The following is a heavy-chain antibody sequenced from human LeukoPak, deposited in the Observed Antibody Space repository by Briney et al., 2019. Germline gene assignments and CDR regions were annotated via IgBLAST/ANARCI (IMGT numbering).Heavy chain of an antibody. CDR1: GGSFSGYY. Sequence: PSETLSLTCAVYGGSFSGYYWSWIRQPPGKGLEWIGEINHSGSTNYNPSLKSRVTISVDTSKNQFSLKLSSVTAADTAVYYCARDLALRSPYYYYYYMDVWGKRTTVTVSS. J-gene: IGHJ6*03. CDR2: INHSGST. V-gene: IGHV4-34*01. CDR3: ARDLALRSPYYYYYYMDV. D-gene: IGHD4-17*01.